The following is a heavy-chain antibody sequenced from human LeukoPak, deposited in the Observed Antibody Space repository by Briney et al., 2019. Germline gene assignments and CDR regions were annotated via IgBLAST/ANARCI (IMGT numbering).Heavy chain of an antibody. J-gene: IGHJ5*02. D-gene: IGHD4-23*01. Sequence: GGPLSLSCQAPGIPFSSYPFSWFGKAPGKGRQWASGISGSGLSTYYADSVKGRFTISRDNSRNTVDLQMNSLRAEDTAVYYCAKDMTTVGNWFDTWGQGTLVTVSS. V-gene: IGHV3-23*01. CDR3: AKDMTTVGNWFDT. CDR2: ISGSGLST. CDR1: GIPFSSYP.